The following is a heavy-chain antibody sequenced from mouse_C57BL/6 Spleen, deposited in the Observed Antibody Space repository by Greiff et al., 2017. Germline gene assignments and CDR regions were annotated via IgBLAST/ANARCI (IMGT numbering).Heavy chain of an antibody. V-gene: IGHV1-75*01. CDR1: GYTFTDYY. D-gene: IGHD1-1*01. Sequence: VQLQQSGPELVKPGASVKISCKASGYTFTDYYINWVKQRPGQGLEWIGWIFPGSGSTYYNEKFKGKATLTVDTSSSTAYMELHSLTSEDSAVYFCARSGITTIMDYWGQGTSVTVSS. CDR2: IFPGSGST. J-gene: IGHJ4*01. CDR3: ARSGITTIMDY.